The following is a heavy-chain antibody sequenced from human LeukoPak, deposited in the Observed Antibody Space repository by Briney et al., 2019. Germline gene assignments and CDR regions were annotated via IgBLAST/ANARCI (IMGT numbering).Heavy chain of an antibody. J-gene: IGHJ4*02. CDR1: GFTFSSYG. CDR2: ISYDGGNK. CDR3: AKSVRFGNMGVDY. V-gene: IGHV3-30*18. D-gene: IGHD3-10*01. Sequence: PGGSLRLSCAASGFTFSSYGMHWVRQAPGKGLEWVAVISYDGGNKYYADSVKGRFTISRDNSKNTLYLQMNSLRAEDTAVYYCAKSVRFGNMGVDYWGQGTLVTVSS.